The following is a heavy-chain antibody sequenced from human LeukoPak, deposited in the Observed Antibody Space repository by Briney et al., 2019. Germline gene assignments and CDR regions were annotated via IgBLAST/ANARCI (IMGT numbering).Heavy chain of an antibody. V-gene: IGHV3-20*01. CDR1: GFTFDDYG. CDR3: ARDVNIVATGGDAFDI. Sequence: PGGSLRLSCAASGFTFDDYGMSWVRQAPGKGLEWVSGINWNGGSTGYADSVKGRFTISRDNAKNSLYLQMNSLRAEDTALYHCARDVNIVATGGDAFDIWGQGTMVTVSS. J-gene: IGHJ3*02. D-gene: IGHD5-12*01. CDR2: INWNGGST.